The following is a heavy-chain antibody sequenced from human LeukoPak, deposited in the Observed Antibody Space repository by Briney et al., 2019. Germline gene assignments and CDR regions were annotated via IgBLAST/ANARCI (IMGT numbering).Heavy chain of an antibody. Sequence: GGSLRLSCAASGFTFSTYSTNWVRQAPGKGLVWVSSIISSSSYIYYADSVKGRFTISRDNAKNSLYLQMNSLRAEDTAVYYCARDPQYCSGGSCYSFVYWGQGTLVTVSS. V-gene: IGHV3-21*01. CDR1: GFTFSTYS. CDR2: IISSSSYI. D-gene: IGHD2-15*01. CDR3: ARDPQYCSGGSCYSFVY. J-gene: IGHJ4*02.